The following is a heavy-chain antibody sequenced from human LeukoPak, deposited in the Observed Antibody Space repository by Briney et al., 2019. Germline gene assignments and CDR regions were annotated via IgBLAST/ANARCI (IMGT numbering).Heavy chain of an antibody. CDR1: GGSISSYY. CDR3: ARSRYSSSSDAFDI. D-gene: IGHD6-6*01. V-gene: IGHV4-59*01. Sequence: SETLSLTCTVSGGSISSYYWSWIRQPPGKGLEWIGYIYYSGSTNYNPSLKSRVTISVDTSKNQFSLKLSSVTAADTAVYYCARSRYSSSSDAFDIWGQGTMVTVSS. J-gene: IGHJ3*02. CDR2: IYYSGST.